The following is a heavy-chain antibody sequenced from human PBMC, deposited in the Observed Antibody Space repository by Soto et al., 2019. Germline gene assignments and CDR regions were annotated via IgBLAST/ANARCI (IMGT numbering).Heavy chain of an antibody. D-gene: IGHD3-10*01. J-gene: IGHJ6*02. CDR1: GGTFSSYA. V-gene: IGHV1-69*01. CDR3: ARVEGSGSYPTPYGMDV. CDR2: IIPIFGTA. Sequence: QVQLVQSGAEVKKPGSSVKASCTASGGTFSSYAISWVRQAPGQGLEWMGGIIPIFGTANYAQKFQGRVTITADESTSTAYMELSSLRSEDTAVYYCARVEGSGSYPTPYGMDVWGQGTTVTVSS.